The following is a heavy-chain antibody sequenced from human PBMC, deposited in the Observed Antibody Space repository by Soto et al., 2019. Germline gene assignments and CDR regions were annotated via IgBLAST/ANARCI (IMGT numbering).Heavy chain of an antibody. Sequence: QEHLVQSGGGVVQPGGSLRLSCAASGFTFSSYGMHWVRQAPGKGLEWVAVILYDGTNKYYADSMKGRFTISRDNSKNKLYLQMNSLRAEDTAVYYCAKDRGALRWSEEHYYFDYWGQGTLVTVSS. CDR3: AKDRGALRWSEEHYYFDY. J-gene: IGHJ4*02. D-gene: IGHD4-17*01. CDR2: ILYDGTNK. CDR1: GFTFSSYG. V-gene: IGHV3-30*18.